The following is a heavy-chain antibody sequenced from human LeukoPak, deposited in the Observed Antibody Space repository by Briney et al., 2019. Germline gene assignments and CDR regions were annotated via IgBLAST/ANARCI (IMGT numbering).Heavy chain of an antibody. V-gene: IGHV3-48*03. Sequence: GGSLRLSCAASGFTFSSYEMNWVRQAPGKGLEWVSYISSSDSTIYYADSVKGRFTISRDNAKNSLYLQMNSLRAEDTAVYYCASGSPPDGYNPNYYYYYYMDVWGKGTTATISS. CDR2: ISSSDSTI. CDR1: GFTFSSYE. J-gene: IGHJ6*03. D-gene: IGHD5-24*01. CDR3: ASGSPPDGYNPNYYYYYYMDV.